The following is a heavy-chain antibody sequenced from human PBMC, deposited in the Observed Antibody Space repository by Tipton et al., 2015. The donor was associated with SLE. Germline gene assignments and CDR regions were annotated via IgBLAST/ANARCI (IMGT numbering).Heavy chain of an antibody. D-gene: IGHD6-19*01. J-gene: IGHJ4*02. CDR1: GFTFYLYG. CDR3: SKDLSKDTSAWAFEY. Sequence: SLRLSCAASGFTFYLYGMHWVRQAPGKGLEWLAFIRYDGSDKWYADSVKGRVTISRDNSKKTLYLEMNSLKAEDTATYYCSKDLSKDTSAWAFEYWGQGAPVTVSS. V-gene: IGHV3-30*02. CDR2: IRYDGSDK.